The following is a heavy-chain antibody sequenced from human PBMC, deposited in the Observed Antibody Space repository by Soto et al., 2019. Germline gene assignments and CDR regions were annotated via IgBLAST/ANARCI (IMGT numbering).Heavy chain of an antibody. CDR2: ISYDGSNK. V-gene: IGHV3-30-3*01. Sequence: QVQLVESGGGVVQPGRSLRLSCAASGFTFSSYAMHWVRQAPGKGLEWVAVISYDGSNKYYADSVKGRFTISRDNSKNTLDLQLNSMRAEDTVVYYCARGNSGSYYGWFDPWGQGTLVTVSS. J-gene: IGHJ5*02. D-gene: IGHD1-26*01. CDR3: ARGNSGSYYGWFDP. CDR1: GFTFSSYA.